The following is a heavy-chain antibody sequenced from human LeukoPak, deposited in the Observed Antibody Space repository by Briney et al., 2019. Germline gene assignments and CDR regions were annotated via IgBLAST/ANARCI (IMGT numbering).Heavy chain of an antibody. Sequence: GGSLRLSCAASGFTFSSYGMHWVRQAPGKGLEWVGTISHDGSFEFYADSVKGRFAISRDSSKSTLYLQMNSLRAEDTAVYYCARPQGSGSYYFDYWGQGTLVTVSS. CDR3: ARPQGSGSYYFDY. CDR1: GFTFSSYG. D-gene: IGHD3-10*01. CDR2: ISHDGSFE. V-gene: IGHV3-30*03. J-gene: IGHJ4*02.